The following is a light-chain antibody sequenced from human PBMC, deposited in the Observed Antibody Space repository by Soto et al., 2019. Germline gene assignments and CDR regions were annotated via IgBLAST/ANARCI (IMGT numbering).Light chain of an antibody. CDR1: SSDVGGYNY. J-gene: IGLJ1*01. CDR3: SSYTSSTTEV. V-gene: IGLV2-14*03. Sequence: QSALTQPASVSGSPGQSITISCTGTSSDVGGYNYVSWYQHHPGKAPKLMIYDVSSRPSGVSYRFSGSKSGNTASLTISGLQAEDEADYYCSSYTSSTTEVFGTGIKVTVL. CDR2: DVS.